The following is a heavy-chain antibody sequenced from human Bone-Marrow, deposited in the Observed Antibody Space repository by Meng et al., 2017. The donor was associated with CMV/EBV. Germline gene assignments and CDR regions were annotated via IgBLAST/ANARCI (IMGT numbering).Heavy chain of an antibody. V-gene: IGHV3-30*04. CDR1: GFTFSSYA. D-gene: IGHD2-2*01. CDR3: ARHMVVPAATHPYYYYGMDV. J-gene: IGHJ6*02. Sequence: GGSLRLSCAASGFTFSSYAMHWVRQAPGKGLEWVAVISYDGSNKYYADSVKGRFTISRDNSKNTLYLQMNSLRAEDTAVYYCARHMVVPAATHPYYYYGMDVWGQGTTVTVSS. CDR2: ISYDGSNK.